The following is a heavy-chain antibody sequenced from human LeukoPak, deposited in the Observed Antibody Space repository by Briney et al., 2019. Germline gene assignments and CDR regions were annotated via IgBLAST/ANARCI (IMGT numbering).Heavy chain of an antibody. J-gene: IGHJ4*02. CDR1: GFTFSSYW. CDR2: IKQDGSEE. CDR3: ARHRWDGTFNFDY. D-gene: IGHD1-1*01. Sequence: PGGSLRLSCAVSGFTFSSYWMSWVRQTPGKGLEWVANIKQDGSEEYYVDSVKGRFTISRDNAKNSLYFQMNSLRPEDTAVYYCARHRWDGTFNFDYWGQGTLVPVSS. V-gene: IGHV3-7*02.